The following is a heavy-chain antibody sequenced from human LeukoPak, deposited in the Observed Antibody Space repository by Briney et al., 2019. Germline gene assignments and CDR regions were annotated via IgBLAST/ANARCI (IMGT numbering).Heavy chain of an antibody. J-gene: IGHJ4*02. CDR2: INSRSNYI. CDR1: GFTFSSYS. V-gene: IGHV3-21*01. D-gene: IGHD6-19*01. Sequence: GRSLRLSCAASGFTFSSYSMNWVRQAPGKGLEWVSSINSRSNYIYYADSLKGRFTVSRDNAKNSLFLQMNSLRAEDTAVYYCAREDGSGWHFFDYWGQGTLVTVSS. CDR3: AREDGSGWHFFDY.